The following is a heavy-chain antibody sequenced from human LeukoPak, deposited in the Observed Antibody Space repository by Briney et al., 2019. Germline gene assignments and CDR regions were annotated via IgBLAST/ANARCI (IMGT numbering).Heavy chain of an antibody. CDR3: ARVGDRRGAPFDY. D-gene: IGHD3-10*01. J-gene: IGHJ4*02. CDR1: GGSISSGGYY. CDR2: IYYSGST. V-gene: IGHV4-61*08. Sequence: PSETLSLTCTVSGGSISSGGYYWSWIRQHPGKGLEWIGYIYYSGSTNYNPSLRSRVTISVDTSKNEFSLSLRSVAAADTAVYYCARVGDRRGAPFDYWGQGTLVTVSS.